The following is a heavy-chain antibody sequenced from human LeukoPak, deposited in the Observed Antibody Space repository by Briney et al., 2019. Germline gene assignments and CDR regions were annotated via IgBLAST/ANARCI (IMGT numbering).Heavy chain of an antibody. CDR2: ISWNSGSI. J-gene: IGHJ1*01. Sequence: GGSLRLSCAASGFTFDDYAMHWVRQAPGKGLEWVSGISWNSGSIGYADSVKGRFTISRDNAKNSLYLQMNSLRAEDTAVYYCARDHTYSSSWYIFQHWGQGTLVTVSS. V-gene: IGHV3-9*01. D-gene: IGHD6-13*01. CDR1: GFTFDDYA. CDR3: ARDHTYSSSWYIFQH.